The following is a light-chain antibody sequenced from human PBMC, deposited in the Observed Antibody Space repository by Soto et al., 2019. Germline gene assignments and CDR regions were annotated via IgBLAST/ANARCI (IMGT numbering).Light chain of an antibody. J-gene: IGLJ1*01. CDR2: EAS. Sequence: QSVLTQPASVSGSPGQSITISCTGTSSDIGSYNLVSWYQQHPGKGPKLMIYEASERPSGVSDRISGSKSGNTASLTISGLQAEDEADYYCAAWDASLNGYVFGTGTKVTVL. V-gene: IGLV2-23*01. CDR1: SSDIGSYNL. CDR3: AAWDASLNGYV.